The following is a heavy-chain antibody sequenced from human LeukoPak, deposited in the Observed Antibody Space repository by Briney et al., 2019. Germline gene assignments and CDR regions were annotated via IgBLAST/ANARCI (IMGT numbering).Heavy chain of an antibody. D-gene: IGHD3-16*01. V-gene: IGHV4-59*01. CDR1: GASISSYY. CDR2: ISYGGGA. Sequence: SETLSLTCTVSGASISSYYWSWVRQPPGEGLEWIGDISYGGGANYNPSLKSRVAMSIDTSKNLLSLKLISVTAADTAVYYCARDLGHNWGQGTLVTVSS. CDR3: ARDLGHN. J-gene: IGHJ4*02.